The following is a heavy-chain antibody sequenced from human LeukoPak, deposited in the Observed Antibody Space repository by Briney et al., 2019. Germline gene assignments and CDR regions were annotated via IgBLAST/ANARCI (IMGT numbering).Heavy chain of an antibody. CDR2: IIPIFGTA. V-gene: IGHV1-69*01. D-gene: IGHD6-13*01. CDR1: GGXFSSYA. CDR3: ARVLTRCIAAAGPCFDY. J-gene: IGHJ4*02. Sequence: SVKVSCKASGGXFSSYAISWVRQAPGQGLEWMGGIIPIFGTANYAQKFQGRVTITADESTSTAYMELSSLRSEDTAVYYCARVLTRCIAAAGPCFDYWGQGTLVTVSS.